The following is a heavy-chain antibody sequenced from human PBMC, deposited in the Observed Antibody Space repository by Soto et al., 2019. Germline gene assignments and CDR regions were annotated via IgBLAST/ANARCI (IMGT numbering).Heavy chain of an antibody. CDR2: MNPNSGNT. V-gene: IGHV1-8*01. Sequence: ASVKVSCKASGYTFTSYDSNWVRQATGQGLEWMGWMNPNSGNTGYAQKFQGRVTMTRNTSTSTAYMELSSLRSEDTAVYYCARDWVFGVADFDYWGQGTPVTVSS. CDR3: ARDWVFGVADFDY. D-gene: IGHD3-3*01. J-gene: IGHJ4*02. CDR1: GYTFTSYD.